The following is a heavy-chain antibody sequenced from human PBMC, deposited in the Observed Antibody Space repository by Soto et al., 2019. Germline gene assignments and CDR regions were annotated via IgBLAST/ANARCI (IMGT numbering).Heavy chain of an antibody. Sequence: GGSLRLSCAASGFTFSGFTFSSYAMTWVRQLLGKGLEWVSTISGTGVSTYYADSVKGRFTISRDNSRDTLYLRMNSLRAEDTAVYYCAKGGRPPREPFMDVWGQGTTVTVSS. CDR3: AKGGRPPREPFMDV. CDR1: GFTFSGFTFSSYA. CDR2: ISGTGVST. D-gene: IGHD1-1*01. J-gene: IGHJ6*02. V-gene: IGHV3-23*01.